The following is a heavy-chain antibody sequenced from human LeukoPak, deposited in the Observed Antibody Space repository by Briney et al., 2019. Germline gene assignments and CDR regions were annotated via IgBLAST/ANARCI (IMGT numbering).Heavy chain of an antibody. CDR1: GGSISSGGYS. CDR2: IYHSGST. CDR3: ARAEKVVTYFDY. Sequence: SETLSLTCAVSGGSISSGGYSWSWIRQPPGKGLEWIGYIYHSGSTYYNPSLKSRVTISVDRSKNQFSLKLSSVTAADTAVYYCARAEKVVTYFDYWGQGTLVTISS. V-gene: IGHV4-30-2*01. J-gene: IGHJ4*02. D-gene: IGHD4-23*01.